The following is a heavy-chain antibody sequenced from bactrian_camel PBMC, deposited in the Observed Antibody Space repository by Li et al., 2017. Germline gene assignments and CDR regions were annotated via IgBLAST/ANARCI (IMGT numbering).Heavy chain of an antibody. J-gene: IGHJ6*01. CDR3: VRAGYSRYYSDLLVLDCGY. D-gene: IGHD4*01. Sequence: VQLVESGGGLVQPGGSLTLSCGTSGLTFRIASITWVRQAPGKGLEWVSTINSGGGTAYYADLVKGHFTISRDNAKNTVYLQMNSLKPEDTAVYYCVRAGYSRYYSDLLVLDCGYWGQGTQVTVS. CDR1: GLTFRIAS. CDR2: INSGGGTA. V-gene: IGHV3S35*01.